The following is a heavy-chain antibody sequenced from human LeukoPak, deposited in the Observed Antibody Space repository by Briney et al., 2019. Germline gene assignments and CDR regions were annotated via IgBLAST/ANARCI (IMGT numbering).Heavy chain of an antibody. Sequence: ASVKVSCKASGYTFTSYYMHWVRQAPGQGLEWMGIINPSGGSTSYAQKFRGRVTMTRDTSTSTVYMELSSLRSEDTAVYYCASQGGYYDFPEGPPNWGQGTLVTVSS. V-gene: IGHV1-46*01. CDR2: INPSGGST. J-gene: IGHJ4*02. CDR1: GYTFTSYY. CDR3: ASQGGYYDFPEGPPN. D-gene: IGHD3-3*01.